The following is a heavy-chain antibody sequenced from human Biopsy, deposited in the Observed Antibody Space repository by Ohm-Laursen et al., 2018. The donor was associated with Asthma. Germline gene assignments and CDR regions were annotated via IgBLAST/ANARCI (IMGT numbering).Heavy chain of an antibody. V-gene: IGHV3-53*01. CDR3: AGGDSSGWSHYYFDY. J-gene: IGHJ4*02. D-gene: IGHD6-19*01. CDR1: GFTVSRDH. Sequence: SLRLSCSASGFTVSRDHMFWVQAPGKGLEWVSVIYSGGTSHTADSVRGRFTISRDFSKNTLHLQMHSLRVEDTAVYYCAGGDSSGWSHYYFDYWGQGTLVTVSS. CDR2: IYSGGTS.